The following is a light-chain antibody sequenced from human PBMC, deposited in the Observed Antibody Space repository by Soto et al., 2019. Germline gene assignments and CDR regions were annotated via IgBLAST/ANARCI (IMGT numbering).Light chain of an antibody. J-gene: IGLJ1*01. CDR2: EVS. V-gene: IGLV2-14*01. CDR1: SSDVGGYNY. CDR3: NSYTSKSTGV. Sequence: QSALTQPASVSGSPEQSITISCTGTSSDVGGYNYVSWYQQQPGKAPKLIIYEVSNRPSGVSNRFSGSKSGNTASLTISGLQAEDESDYYCNSYTSKSTGVFGTGTKLTVL.